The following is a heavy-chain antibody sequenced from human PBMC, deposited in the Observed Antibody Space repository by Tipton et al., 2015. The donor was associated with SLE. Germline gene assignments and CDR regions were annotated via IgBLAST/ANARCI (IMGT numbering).Heavy chain of an antibody. Sequence: LACAVSGGSINSGGHSWSWIRQPPGNGLEYIGSISHSESTEYNPSLKGRVTISVDRSKNQFSLKLTSVTVADTAVYYCARFYPMSSFDLWGRGTLVTVSS. D-gene: IGHD2/OR15-2a*01. V-gene: IGHV4-30-2*01. CDR3: ARFYPMSSFDL. CDR2: ISHSEST. J-gene: IGHJ2*01. CDR1: GGSINSGGHS.